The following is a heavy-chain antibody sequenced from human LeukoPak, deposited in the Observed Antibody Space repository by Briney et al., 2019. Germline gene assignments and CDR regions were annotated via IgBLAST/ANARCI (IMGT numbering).Heavy chain of an antibody. CDR1: GGSISSNSYY. V-gene: IGHV4-39*01. J-gene: IGHJ5*02. D-gene: IGHD1-26*01. CDR3: ARSGSYSFWFDP. CDR2: ISDSGSA. Sequence: MPSETLSLTCAVSGGSISSNSYYWGWIRQPPGKGLEWIGSISDSGSAYYNPSLKSRVTTSVDTSKNQFSLKLSSVTAADTAVYYCARSGSYSFWFDPWGQGTLVTVSS.